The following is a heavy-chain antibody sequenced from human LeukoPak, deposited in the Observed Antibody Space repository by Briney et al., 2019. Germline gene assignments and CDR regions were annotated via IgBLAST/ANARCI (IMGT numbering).Heavy chain of an antibody. Sequence: SETLSLTCTVSGGSISSYYWGWIRQPPGKGLEGIGSIYYSGSTYYNPSLKSRVTISVDTSKNQFSLKLSSVTAADTAVYYCARHRVVSTYYDFWSGPNWFDPWGQGTLVTVSS. J-gene: IGHJ5*02. CDR3: ARHRVVSTYYDFWSGPNWFDP. D-gene: IGHD3-3*01. CDR2: IYYSGST. CDR1: GGSISSYY. V-gene: IGHV4-39*01.